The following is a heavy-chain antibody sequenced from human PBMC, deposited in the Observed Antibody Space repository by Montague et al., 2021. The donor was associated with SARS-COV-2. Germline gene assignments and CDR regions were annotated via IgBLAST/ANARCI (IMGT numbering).Heavy chain of an antibody. CDR2: IYYSGRT. Sequence: SETLSLTCIVSGGSISSYYWNWIRQPPGKGLEWIGYIYYSGRTNYNPSLKSRVTISVDTSENQFSLKLSSVTAADTAVYYCARGGGSGYRYYFDYWGQGSLVTVSS. D-gene: IGHD3-22*01. J-gene: IGHJ4*02. V-gene: IGHV4-59*01. CDR3: ARGGGSGYRYYFDY. CDR1: GGSISSYY.